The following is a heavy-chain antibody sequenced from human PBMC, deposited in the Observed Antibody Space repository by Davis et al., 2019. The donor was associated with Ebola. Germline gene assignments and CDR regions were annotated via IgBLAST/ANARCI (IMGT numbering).Heavy chain of an antibody. CDR3: ARDVCSSTSCYTRPGDDDAFDI. CDR2: MNPNSGNT. J-gene: IGHJ3*02. Sequence: ASVKVSCKASGYTFTGYYMHWVRQATGQGLEWMGWMNPNSGNTGYAQKFQGRVTITRNTSISTAYMELSRLRSDDTAVYYCARDVCSSTSCYTRPGDDDAFDIWGQGTMVTVSS. CDR1: GYTFTGYY. D-gene: IGHD2-2*02. V-gene: IGHV1-8*03.